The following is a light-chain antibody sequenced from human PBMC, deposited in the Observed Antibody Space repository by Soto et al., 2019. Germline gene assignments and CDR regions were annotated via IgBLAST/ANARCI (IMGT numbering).Light chain of an antibody. Sequence: IVMTHSPATLSVSPGERATLSCRASQSVNTNLAWYQQKPGQAPRLLIYGASTRATGIPARFSGVGSGTDFTLTISSLQSEDFAVYYCQQYNNWPITFGGGTKVEIK. CDR2: GAS. J-gene: IGKJ4*01. CDR1: QSVNTN. CDR3: QQYNNWPIT. V-gene: IGKV3-15*01.